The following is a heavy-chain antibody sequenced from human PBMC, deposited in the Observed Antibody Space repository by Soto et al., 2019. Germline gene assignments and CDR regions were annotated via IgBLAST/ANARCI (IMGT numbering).Heavy chain of an antibody. J-gene: IGHJ6*02. CDR3: ARLAIRTTVEA. D-gene: IGHD4-17*01. V-gene: IGHV3-74*01. Sequence: GGSLRLSCAASGFTFSNYWMHWVRQTPERGLVWVSSISSDGSSTDHADSVKGRITISRDNAKNTLYLQMDSLRAEDTAVYFCARLAIRTTVEAWGQGTTVTVSS. CDR2: ISSDGSST. CDR1: GFTFSNYW.